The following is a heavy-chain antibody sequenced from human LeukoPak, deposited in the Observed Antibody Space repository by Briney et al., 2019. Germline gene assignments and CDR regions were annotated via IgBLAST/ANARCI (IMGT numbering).Heavy chain of an antibody. CDR2: IKQDGSEK. Sequence: PGGSLRLSCAASGFTFSDYYMSWVRQAPGKGLEWVANIKQDGSEKYYVDSVKGRFTISRDNAKNSLYLQMNSLRAEDTAVYYCARGPGTFDPWGQGTLVTVSS. J-gene: IGHJ5*02. V-gene: IGHV3-7*03. D-gene: IGHD1-1*01. CDR3: ARGPGTFDP. CDR1: GFTFSDYY.